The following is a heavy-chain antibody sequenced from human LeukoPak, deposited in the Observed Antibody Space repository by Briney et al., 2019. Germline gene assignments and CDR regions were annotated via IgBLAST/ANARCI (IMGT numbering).Heavy chain of an antibody. J-gene: IGHJ3*02. CDR3: ARDGLHYDFWSGYYPDAFDI. D-gene: IGHD3-3*01. CDR2: IKQDGSEK. Sequence: PGGSLRLSCAASGFTFSSYWMSWVRQAPGKGLEWVANIKQDGSEKYYVDSVKGRFTISRDNAKNSLYLQMNSLRAEDTAVYYCARDGLHYDFWSGYYPDAFDIWGQGTMVTVSS. V-gene: IGHV3-7*01. CDR1: GFTFSSYW.